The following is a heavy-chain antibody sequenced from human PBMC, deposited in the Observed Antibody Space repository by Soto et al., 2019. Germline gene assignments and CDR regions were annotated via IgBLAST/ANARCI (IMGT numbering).Heavy chain of an antibody. CDR1: GVSISSSSYY. Sequence: QLQLQESGPGLVNPSETLSLTCTVSGVSISSSSYYWGGIRQPPGNGLEWIGSIYYSGSTYYNPFLKRRVTMSVDTSKDQLYLNQSSVTAADEAVYYWARLATEMATNGFDLWGQGILVTV. V-gene: IGHV4-39*01. CDR2: IYYSGST. D-gene: IGHD5-12*01. CDR3: ARLATEMATNGFDL. J-gene: IGHJ5*02.